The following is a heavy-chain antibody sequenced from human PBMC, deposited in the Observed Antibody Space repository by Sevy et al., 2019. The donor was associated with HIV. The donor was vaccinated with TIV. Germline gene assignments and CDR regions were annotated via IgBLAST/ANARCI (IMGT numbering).Heavy chain of an antibody. Sequence: GGSLRLSCAASGFTFGSYVLHWVRQAPGKGLEWVALISQTDDGSKKYYAGSVKGRFIISRDNSKNKLYVQIDSLKLEDTAVYYCVRDNSGYFLFDHWGQGTLVTVSS. CDR1: GFTFGSYV. CDR3: VRDNSGYFLFDH. J-gene: IGHJ4*02. CDR2: ISQTDDGSKK. V-gene: IGHV3-30-3*01. D-gene: IGHD5-12*01.